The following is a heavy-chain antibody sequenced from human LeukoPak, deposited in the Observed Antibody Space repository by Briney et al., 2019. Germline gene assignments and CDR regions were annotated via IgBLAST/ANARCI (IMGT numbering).Heavy chain of an antibody. D-gene: IGHD2-2*01. CDR3: AKGRRECSTGCSTKYYYYYYMDV. J-gene: IGHJ6*03. Sequence: GGSLRLSCAASGFTSSSYAMSWVRQAPGEGLEWVSAISGSGGSTYYADSVKGRFTISRDNSKNTLYLQMNSLRAEDTAVYYCAKGRRECSTGCSTKYYYYYYMDVWGKGTTVTVSS. V-gene: IGHV3-23*01. CDR1: GFTSSSYA. CDR2: ISGSGGST.